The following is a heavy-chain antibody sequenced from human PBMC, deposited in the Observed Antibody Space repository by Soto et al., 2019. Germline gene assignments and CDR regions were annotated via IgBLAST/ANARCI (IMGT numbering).Heavy chain of an antibody. J-gene: IGHJ4*02. D-gene: IGHD6-13*01. CDR3: ASRQQLVIDY. CDR2: INSDGSST. V-gene: IGHV3-74*01. CDR1: WITLDKYW. Sequence: GGARKPPWAASWITLDKYWSQLGPQAPGKGLVWVSRINSDGSSTSYADSVKGRFTISRDNAKNTLYLQMNSLRAEDTAVYYCASRQQLVIDYRAQRTPVTGSS.